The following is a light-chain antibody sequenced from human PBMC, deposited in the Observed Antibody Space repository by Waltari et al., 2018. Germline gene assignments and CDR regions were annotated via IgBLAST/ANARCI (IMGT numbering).Light chain of an antibody. CDR1: QSISKY. Sequence: EIMLTQSPGPLSLSPGARATLSCRASQSISKYLAWYQQKPGQAPSLLIYDASSRATGIPDRFSGSGSGTDFSLTISRLEPEDFAVYYCQKYGSLPATFGQGTKVEIK. CDR3: QKYGSLPAT. J-gene: IGKJ1*01. CDR2: DAS. V-gene: IGKV3-20*01.